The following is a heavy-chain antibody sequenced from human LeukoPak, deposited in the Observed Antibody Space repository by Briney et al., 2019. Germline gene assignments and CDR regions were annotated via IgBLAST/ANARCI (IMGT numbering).Heavy chain of an antibody. CDR1: GFIFSSYS. D-gene: IGHD3-22*01. V-gene: IGHV3-21*01. J-gene: IGHJ4*02. CDR2: ISSSSSYI. CDR3: ARDLTEDSSGYAYFDY. Sequence: GGSLRLSCAASGFIFSSYSMNWVRQAPGKGLEWVSSISSSSSYIYYADSVKGRFTISRDNAKNSLYLQMNSLRAEDTAVYYCARDLTEDSSGYAYFDYWGQGTLVTVSS.